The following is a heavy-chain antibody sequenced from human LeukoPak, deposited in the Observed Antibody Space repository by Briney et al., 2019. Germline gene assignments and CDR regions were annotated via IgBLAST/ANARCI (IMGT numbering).Heavy chain of an antibody. CDR3: ARTLVAAGSDAFDI. CDR1: GFTFSSYS. Sequence: GRSLRLSCAASGFTFSSYSMNWVRQAPGKGLEWVSSISSSTSYIYYADSLKGRFTISRDNAKNSLYLQMNSLRAEDTAVYYCARTLVAAGSDAFDIWGQGTMVTVSS. CDR2: ISSSTSYI. V-gene: IGHV3-21*01. D-gene: IGHD6-13*01. J-gene: IGHJ3*02.